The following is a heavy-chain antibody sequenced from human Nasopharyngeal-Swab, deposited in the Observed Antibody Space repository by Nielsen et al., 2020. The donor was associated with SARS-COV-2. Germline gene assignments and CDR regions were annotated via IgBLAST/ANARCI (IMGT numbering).Heavy chain of an antibody. Sequence: GESLKISCAASGFTFSIHWMSWVRQAPGKGLEWVAHIKEDGSEKFYVDSVRGRFTISRDNAKNSLYLQMKSLRTEDTAVYYCARDHRTPGGDYYYYGMDVWGQGTTVTVSS. D-gene: IGHD3-16*01. J-gene: IGHJ6*02. CDR3: ARDHRTPGGDYYYYGMDV. V-gene: IGHV3-7*01. CDR2: IKEDGSEK. CDR1: GFTFSIHW.